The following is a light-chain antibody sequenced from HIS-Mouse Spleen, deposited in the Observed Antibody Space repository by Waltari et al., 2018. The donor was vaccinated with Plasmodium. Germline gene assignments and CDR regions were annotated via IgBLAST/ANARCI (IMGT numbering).Light chain of an antibody. Sequence: QSALTQPPSASGSPGQSVTISRTGTSSAVGGYNYVSWYQQHPAKAPKLMIYEVSKRPSGVPDRFSGSKSGNTASLTVSGLQAEDEADYYCSSYAGSNNLVFGGGTKLTVL. CDR1: SSAVGGYNY. CDR3: SSYAGSNNLV. J-gene: IGLJ2*01. V-gene: IGLV2-8*01. CDR2: EVS.